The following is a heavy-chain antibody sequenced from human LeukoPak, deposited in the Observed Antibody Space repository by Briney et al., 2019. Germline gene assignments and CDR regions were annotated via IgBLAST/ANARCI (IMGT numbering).Heavy chain of an antibody. J-gene: IGHJ4*02. CDR1: GYTFTGYY. CDR2: INPNSGGT. D-gene: IGHD2-15*01. CDR3: ARDGVVVVADGNYYFDY. V-gene: IGHV1-2*02. Sequence: GASEKVSCKASGYTFTGYYMHWVRQAPGQGLEWMGWINPNSGGTNYAQKFQGRVTMTRDTSISTAYMELSRLRSDDTAVYYCARDGVVVVADGNYYFDYWGQGTLVTVSS.